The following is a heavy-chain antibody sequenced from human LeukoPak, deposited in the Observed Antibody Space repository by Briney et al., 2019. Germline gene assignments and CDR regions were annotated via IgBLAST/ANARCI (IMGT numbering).Heavy chain of an antibody. D-gene: IGHD2-8*01. CDR2: IKQDGSEK. V-gene: IGHV3-7*01. CDR3: ARGVVLMVTTNWFDP. CDR1: GFTFSSYW. Sequence: GGSLRLSCAASGFTFSSYWMSWVRQAPGKGVEWVANIKQDGSEKYYVDSVKGRFTISRDNAKTSLYLQMNSLRVEDTAVYYCARGVVLMVTTNWFDPWGQGTLVTVPS. J-gene: IGHJ5*02.